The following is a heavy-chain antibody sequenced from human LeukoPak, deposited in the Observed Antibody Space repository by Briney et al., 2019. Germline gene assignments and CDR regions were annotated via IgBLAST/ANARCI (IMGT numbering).Heavy chain of an antibody. CDR1: GGSISSYY. V-gene: IGHV4-59*01. J-gene: IGHJ3*02. CDR3: AKDVTGAFDI. D-gene: IGHD2-8*02. CDR2: IYYSGST. Sequence: SETLSLTCTVSGGSISSYYWSWIRQPPGKGLEWIGYIYYSGSTNYNPSLKSRVTISVDTSKNQFSLKLSSVTAADTAVYYCAKDVTGAFDIWGQGTMVTVSS.